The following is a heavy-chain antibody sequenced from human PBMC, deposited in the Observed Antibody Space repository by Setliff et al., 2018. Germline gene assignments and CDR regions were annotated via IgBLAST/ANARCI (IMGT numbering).Heavy chain of an antibody. CDR1: GYSISSGYI. Sequence: SETLSLTCTVSGYSISSGYIWGWIRQPPGEGLEWVGNIGHTGSINYNPSLKSRLTISRDTSKNQVSLKLDSVTATDTAVYYCARDLGHGGDSDYWGQGILVTVSS. CDR3: ARDLGHGGDSDY. J-gene: IGHJ4*02. V-gene: IGHV4-38-2*02. D-gene: IGHD2-21*02. CDR2: IGHTGSI.